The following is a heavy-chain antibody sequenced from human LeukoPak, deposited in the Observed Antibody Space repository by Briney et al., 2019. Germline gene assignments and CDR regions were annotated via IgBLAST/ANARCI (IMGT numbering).Heavy chain of an antibody. CDR2: IIPIFGTA. D-gene: IGHD2-2*01. CDR3: ALISYCSSTSCSFLSYYHYYMDV. V-gene: IGHV1-69*01. CDR1: GGTFSSYA. Sequence: SVKVSCKASGGTFSSYAISWVRQAPGQGLEWMGGIIPIFGTANYAQKFQGRVTITADESTSTAYMELSSLRSEDTAVYYCALISYCSSTSCSFLSYYHYYMDVWGKGTTVTVSS. J-gene: IGHJ6*03.